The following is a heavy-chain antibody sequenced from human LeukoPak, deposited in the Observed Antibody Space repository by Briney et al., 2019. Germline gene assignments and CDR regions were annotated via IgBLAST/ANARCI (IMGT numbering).Heavy chain of an antibody. J-gene: IGHJ4*02. Sequence: GGSLRLSCAASGFTFSDYYMSWLRQAPGKGLEWVSYISSSGSTIYYADSVKGRFTISRDNAKNSLYLQMNSLRAEDTAVYYCARDPPYYYDSSGPLDYWGQGTLVTVSS. CDR2: ISSSGSTI. CDR3: ARDPPYYYDSSGPLDY. D-gene: IGHD3-22*01. CDR1: GFTFSDYY. V-gene: IGHV3-11*01.